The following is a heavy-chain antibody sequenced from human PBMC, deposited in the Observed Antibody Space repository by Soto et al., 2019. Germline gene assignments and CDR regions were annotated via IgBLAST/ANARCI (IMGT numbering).Heavy chain of an antibody. V-gene: IGHV4-39*02. CDR2: LYYSGRA. Sequence: PSETLSLTCDVSGCPIRSSTYYLAWVRHPPGKGPECIASLYYSGRAYDNPALKSRVTISVDTSKNQFSLRLNSVTAADTAFYYCLRVVEAATRHTDSDSWGQGILVTVSS. CDR1: GCPIRSSTYY. CDR3: LRVVEAATRHTDSDS. D-gene: IGHD2-15*01. J-gene: IGHJ4*02.